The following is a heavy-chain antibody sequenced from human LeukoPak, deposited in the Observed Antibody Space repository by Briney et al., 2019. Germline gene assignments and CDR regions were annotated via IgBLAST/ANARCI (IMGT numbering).Heavy chain of an antibody. CDR3: ATSSSWSRWFDP. V-gene: IGHV4-34*01. CDR2: INHSGST. J-gene: IGHJ5*02. D-gene: IGHD6-13*01. CDR1: GGSISSYY. Sequence: SETLSLTCTVSGGSISSYYWSWIRQPPGKGLEWIGEINHSGSTNYNPSLKSRVTISVDTSKNQFSLKLSSVTAADTAVYYCATSSSWSRWFDPWGQGTLVTVSS.